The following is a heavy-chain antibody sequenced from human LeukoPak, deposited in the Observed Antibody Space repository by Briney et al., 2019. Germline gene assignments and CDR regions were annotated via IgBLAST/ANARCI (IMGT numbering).Heavy chain of an antibody. Sequence: SETLSLTCTVSGGSISSYYWSWIRQPPGKGLEWIGYIYYSGSTNYNPSLKSRVTISVDTSKNQFSLKLSSVTAADTAVYYCARDKGDSHAFDIWGQGTMVTVSS. CDR3: ARDKGDSHAFDI. CDR2: IYYSGST. D-gene: IGHD2-21*01. CDR1: GGSISSYY. J-gene: IGHJ3*02. V-gene: IGHV4-59*12.